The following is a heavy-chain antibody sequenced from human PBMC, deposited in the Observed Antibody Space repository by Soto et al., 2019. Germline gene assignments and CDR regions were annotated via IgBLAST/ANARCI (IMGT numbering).Heavy chain of an antibody. CDR2: IIPIFGTA. CDR3: ASTNYYDSSGYYSPFYYYYGMDV. J-gene: IGHJ6*02. D-gene: IGHD3-22*01. V-gene: IGHV1-69*06. Sequence: QVQLVQSGAEVQKPGSSVKVSCKASGGTFSSYAISWVRQAPGQGLEWMGGIIPIFGTANYAQKFQGRVTITADKSTSTAYMELSSLRSEDTAVYYCASTNYYDSSGYYSPFYYYYGMDVWGQGTTVTVSS. CDR1: GGTFSSYA.